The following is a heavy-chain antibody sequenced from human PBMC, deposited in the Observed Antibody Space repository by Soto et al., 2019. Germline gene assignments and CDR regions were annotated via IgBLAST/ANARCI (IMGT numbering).Heavy chain of an antibody. CDR2: INPNSGGT. J-gene: IGHJ3*02. CDR3: ARARRPGYCSSTSCHAYAGYDAFDI. Sequence: GASVKVSCKASGYTFTGYYMHWVRQAPGQGLEWMGWINPNSGGTNYAQKFQGWVTMTRDTSISTAYMELSRLRSDDTAVYYCARARRPGYCSSTSCHAYAGYDAFDIWGQGTLVTVSS. CDR1: GYTFTGYY. V-gene: IGHV1-2*04. D-gene: IGHD2-2*01.